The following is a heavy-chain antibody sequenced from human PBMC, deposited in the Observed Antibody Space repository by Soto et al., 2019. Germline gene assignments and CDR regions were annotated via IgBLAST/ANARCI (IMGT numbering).Heavy chain of an antibody. CDR3: ARGLRTGNYGTDV. Sequence: AASVKVSCKASGGTFDNYAVSWVRQAPGRGLEWMGGIIPMFETVNYSQRFQGKLTIAADESTSTAYMEMTSLTSAETAIYFCARGLRTGNYGTDVWGQGTTVTASS. V-gene: IGHV1-69*13. D-gene: IGHD2-15*01. CDR1: GGTFDNYA. J-gene: IGHJ6*02. CDR2: IIPMFETV.